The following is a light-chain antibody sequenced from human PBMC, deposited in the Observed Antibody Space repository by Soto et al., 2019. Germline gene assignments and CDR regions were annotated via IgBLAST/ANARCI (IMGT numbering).Light chain of an antibody. Sequence: QAVVTQPPSASGTPGQRVTISCSGSSSNIGSNYVYWYQQLPGTAPKLLIYNNNQRPSGVPDRFSGSKSGTSASLAISGLRSDDEADYYCAAWDDSLSGLVFGGGTQLTVL. CDR2: NNN. J-gene: IGLJ2*01. CDR3: AAWDDSLSGLV. CDR1: SSNIGSNY. V-gene: IGLV1-47*02.